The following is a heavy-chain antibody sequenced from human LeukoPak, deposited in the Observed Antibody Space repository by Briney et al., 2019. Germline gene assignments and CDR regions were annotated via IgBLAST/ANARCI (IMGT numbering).Heavy chain of an antibody. Sequence: PGRSLRLPCAASGFTFSSYGMHWVRQAPGKGLEWLAVISYDGSNKYYADSVKGRFTISRDNSKNTLYLQMNSRRAEDTAVFYCAKDHAYYYYDSSGYYDYWGQGTLVTVSS. CDR3: AKDHAYYYYDSSGYYDY. CDR2: ISYDGSNK. CDR1: GFTFSSYG. V-gene: IGHV3-30*18. D-gene: IGHD3-22*01. J-gene: IGHJ4*02.